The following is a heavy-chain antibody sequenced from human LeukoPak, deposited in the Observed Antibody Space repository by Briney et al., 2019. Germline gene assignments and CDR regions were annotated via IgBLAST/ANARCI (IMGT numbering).Heavy chain of an antibody. CDR1: GGSISSDY. J-gene: IGHJ4*02. V-gene: IGHV4-59*01. Sequence: SETLSLTCSVSGGSISSDYWSWIRQPPGKGLEWIGYIYYSGSTNYNPSLKSRVTISVDTSKNQFSLKLSSVTAADTAVYYCARGSGYYGSGSTYDYWGQGTLVTVSS. CDR3: ARGSGYYGSGSTYDY. CDR2: IYYSGST. D-gene: IGHD3-10*01.